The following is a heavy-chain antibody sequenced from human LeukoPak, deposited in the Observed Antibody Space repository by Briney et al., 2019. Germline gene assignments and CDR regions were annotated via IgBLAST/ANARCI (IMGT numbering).Heavy chain of an antibody. CDR2: IIPLFVRA. J-gene: IGHJ3*02. D-gene: IGHD1-26*01. CDR1: GGTFSSYA. V-gene: IGHV1-69*13. Sequence: SVTVSCKTSGGTFSSYALSWVRQAPGEGLDWMGVIIPLFVRANYAEKFQGRLTITADESTNTAYMELSSLTSEDTAVYYCSRVSGTYSGVAFDIWGQGTMVTVST. CDR3: SRVSGTYSGVAFDI.